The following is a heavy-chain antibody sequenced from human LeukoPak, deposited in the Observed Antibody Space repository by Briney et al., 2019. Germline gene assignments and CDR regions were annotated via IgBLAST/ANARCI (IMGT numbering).Heavy chain of an antibody. D-gene: IGHD2-15*01. CDR2: IYENGGTT. Sequence: GGSLRLSCVGSGFTFRSHAMSWVRQAPEKGLEFVSGIYENGGTTYYADSVKGRFSISRDNSKNTLYLQMDSLRAEDTAIYYCAKGGCSASSCSVDYWGQGTLVAVSS. V-gene: IGHV3-23*01. CDR1: GFTFRSHA. J-gene: IGHJ4*02. CDR3: AKGGCSASSCSVDY.